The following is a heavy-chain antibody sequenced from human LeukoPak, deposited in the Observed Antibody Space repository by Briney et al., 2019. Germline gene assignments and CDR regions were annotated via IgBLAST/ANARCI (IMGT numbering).Heavy chain of an antibody. CDR1: GFTFSSYA. J-gene: IGHJ4*02. D-gene: IGHD3-3*01. CDR2: ISYDGSNK. V-gene: IGHV3-30-3*01. Sequence: GGSLRLSCAASGFTFSSYAMHWVRQAPGKGLEWVAVISYDGSNKYYADSVKGRFTISRDNFKNTLYLQMNSLRAEDTAVYYCARANDDFWSGYPSGPLYWGQGTLVTVSS. CDR3: ARANDDFWSGYPSGPLY.